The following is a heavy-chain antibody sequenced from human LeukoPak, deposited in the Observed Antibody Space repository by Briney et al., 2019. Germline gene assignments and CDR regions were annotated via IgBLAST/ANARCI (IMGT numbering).Heavy chain of an antibody. CDR1: GYTFTGYY. J-gene: IGHJ5*02. CDR2: INPNSGGT. D-gene: IGHD3-10*01. Sequence: ASVKVSCKASGYTFTGYYMHWVRQAPGQGLEWMGWINPNSGGTNYAQKFQGRVTMTRDTSISTAYMELSRLRSDDTAVYYCARDGPLWFGEVYNWFDPWGQGTLVTVSS. CDR3: ARDGPLWFGEVYNWFDP. V-gene: IGHV1-2*02.